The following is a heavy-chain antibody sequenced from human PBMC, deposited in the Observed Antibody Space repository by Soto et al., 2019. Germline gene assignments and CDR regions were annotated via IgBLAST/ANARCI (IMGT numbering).Heavy chain of an antibody. Sequence: QVHLVQSGAEVKKPGSSVKVSCKASGSAFNSFAITWVRQAPGQGLEWMGEIIPLLATTKYAQKFMGRVTVTADESTGTAYMEMTKLRSDDTAEYYCVKSGFCISGSCSQGWIDPWGQGTMVTVSS. CDR1: GSAFNSFA. CDR3: VKSGFCISGSCSQGWIDP. V-gene: IGHV1-69*01. D-gene: IGHD2-15*01. J-gene: IGHJ5*02. CDR2: IIPLLATT.